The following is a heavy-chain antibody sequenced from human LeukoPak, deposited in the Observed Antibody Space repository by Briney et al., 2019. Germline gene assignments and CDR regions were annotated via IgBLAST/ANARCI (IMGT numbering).Heavy chain of an antibody. Sequence: SETLSLTCTVSGGSISSGGYYWSWIRQHPGKGLEWIGYIYYSGSTYYNPSLKGRVTISVDTSKNQFSLKLSSVTAADTAVYYCARYCSGGSCYPPGRFDYWGQGTLATVSS. V-gene: IGHV4-31*03. J-gene: IGHJ4*02. CDR3: ARYCSGGSCYPPGRFDY. D-gene: IGHD2-15*01. CDR1: GGSISSGGYY. CDR2: IYYSGST.